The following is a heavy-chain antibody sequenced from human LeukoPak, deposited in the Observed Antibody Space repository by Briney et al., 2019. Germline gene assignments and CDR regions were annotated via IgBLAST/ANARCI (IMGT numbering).Heavy chain of an antibody. Sequence: GGSLRLSCAASGFTFSNYAMHWVRQAPGEGLEWVAVISYDGTNKYYADSVKGRFTISRDNSKNTMYLQMNSLRAEDTAMYYCARAPMSYDSSGFGGAFDIWGQGTMVTVSS. D-gene: IGHD3-22*01. J-gene: IGHJ3*02. V-gene: IGHV3-30-3*01. CDR1: GFTFSNYA. CDR3: ARAPMSYDSSGFGGAFDI. CDR2: ISYDGTNK.